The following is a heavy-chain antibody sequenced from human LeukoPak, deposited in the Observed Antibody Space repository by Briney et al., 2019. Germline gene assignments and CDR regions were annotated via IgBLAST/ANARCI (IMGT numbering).Heavy chain of an antibody. J-gene: IGHJ5*02. CDR1: GGSISSYY. CDR3: ARVYSNYHWFDP. D-gene: IGHD4-11*01. V-gene: IGHV4-59*01. CDR2: IYYSGST. Sequence: SSETLSLTCTVSGGSISSYYWSWIRQPPGKGLEWIGYIYYSGSTNYNPSLKSRVTISVDTSKNQFSLKLSSVTAADTAAYYCARVYSNYHWFDPWGQGTLVTVSS.